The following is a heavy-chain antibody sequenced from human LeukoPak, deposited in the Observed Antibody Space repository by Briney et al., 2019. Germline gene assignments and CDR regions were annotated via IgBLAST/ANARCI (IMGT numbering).Heavy chain of an antibody. Sequence: PSETLSLTCAVYGGSFSGYYWSWIRQPPGKGLEWIGEINHSGSTNYNPSLKSRVTISVDTSKNQFSLKLSSVTAADTAVYYCARGRAAPPYYYYYYMDVWGKGTTVTVSS. V-gene: IGHV4-34*01. J-gene: IGHJ6*03. CDR2: INHSGST. CDR3: ARGRAAPPYYYYYYMDV. CDR1: GGSFSGYY.